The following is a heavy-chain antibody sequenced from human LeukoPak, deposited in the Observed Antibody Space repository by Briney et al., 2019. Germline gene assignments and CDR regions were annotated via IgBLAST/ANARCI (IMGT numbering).Heavy chain of an antibody. D-gene: IGHD6-19*01. CDR3: TTVEWLAVEPLDY. J-gene: IGHJ4*02. CDR2: IKSKTDGGTT. V-gene: IGHV3-15*01. Sequence: GGSLRLSCAASGFTFSSYAMSWVRQAPGKGLEWVGRIKSKTDGGTTDYAAPVKGRFTISRDDSKNTLYLQMNSLKTEDTAVYYCTTVEWLAVEPLDYWGQGTLVTVSS. CDR1: GFTFSSYA.